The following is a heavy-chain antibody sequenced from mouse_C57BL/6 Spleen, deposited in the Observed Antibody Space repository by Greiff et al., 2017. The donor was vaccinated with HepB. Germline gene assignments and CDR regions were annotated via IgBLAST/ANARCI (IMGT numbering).Heavy chain of an antibody. CDR1: GYSITSGYG. CDR2: ISYSGST. Sequence: VQLKESGPGLVKPSQSLSLTCTVTGYSITSGYGWNWIRQFPGNKLEWMGYISYSGSTNYNPSLKSRISITRDTSTNQFFLPLNSVKTEDTATYYCARTARIKYWGQGTTLTVSS. CDR3: ARTARIKY. V-gene: IGHV3-2*02. D-gene: IGHD1-2*01. J-gene: IGHJ2*01.